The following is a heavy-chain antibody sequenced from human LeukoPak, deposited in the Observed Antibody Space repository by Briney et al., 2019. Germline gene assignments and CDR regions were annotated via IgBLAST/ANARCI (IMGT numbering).Heavy chain of an antibody. CDR3: ARMLLNWFDP. CDR1: GFTFSDYY. CDR2: IISSGSTI. Sequence: PGGSLRLSCAAPGFTFSDYYMSWIRQAPGKGLEWVSYIISSGSTIYYADSVRGRFTISRDNAKNSLYLQMNSLRAEDTAVYYCARMLLNWFDPWGQGTLVTVSS. V-gene: IGHV3-11*04. D-gene: IGHD3-16*01. J-gene: IGHJ5*02.